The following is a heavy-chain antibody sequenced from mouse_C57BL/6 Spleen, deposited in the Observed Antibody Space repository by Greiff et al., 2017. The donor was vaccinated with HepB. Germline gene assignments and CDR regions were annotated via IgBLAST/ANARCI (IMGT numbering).Heavy chain of an antibody. J-gene: IGHJ2*01. Sequence: VQLQQSGPELVKPGASVKISCKASGYTFTDYYMNWVKQSHGKSLEWIGDINPNNGGTSYNQKFKGKATLTVDKSSSTAYMELCSLTSEDSAVYYCASGYYGFDYWGQGTTLTVSS. CDR2: INPNNGGT. CDR1: GYTFTDYY. D-gene: IGHD1-1*01. CDR3: ASGYYGFDY. V-gene: IGHV1-26*01.